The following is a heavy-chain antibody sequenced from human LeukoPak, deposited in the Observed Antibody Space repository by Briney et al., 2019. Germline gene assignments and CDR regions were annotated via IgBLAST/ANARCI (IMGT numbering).Heavy chain of an antibody. CDR3: ARHATMVRGVHIDNWFDP. V-gene: IGHV4-39*01. D-gene: IGHD3-10*01. J-gene: IGHJ5*02. Sequence: PSETLSLTCTVSGGSISSSSYYWGWIRQPPGKGLEWIGSIYYSGSTYYNPSLKSRVTISVDTSKNQFSLKLSSVTAADTAVYYCARHATMVRGVHIDNWFDPWGQGTLVTVSS. CDR2: IYYSGST. CDR1: GGSISSSSYY.